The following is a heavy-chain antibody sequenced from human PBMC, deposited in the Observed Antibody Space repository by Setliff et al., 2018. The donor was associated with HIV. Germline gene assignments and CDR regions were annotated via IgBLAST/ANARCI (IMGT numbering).Heavy chain of an antibody. CDR1: GFTFSSYA. CDR3: ARESGYDYPHDAFDI. Sequence: PGGSLRLSCAASGFTFSSYAMSWVRQAPGKGLEWISYISSSGSSIYLANSVKGRFTISRDNAKNSLYLQMNSLRAEDTAVYYCARESGYDYPHDAFDIWGQGTMVTVSS. D-gene: IGHD5-12*01. CDR2: ISSSGSSI. V-gene: IGHV3-48*04. J-gene: IGHJ3*02.